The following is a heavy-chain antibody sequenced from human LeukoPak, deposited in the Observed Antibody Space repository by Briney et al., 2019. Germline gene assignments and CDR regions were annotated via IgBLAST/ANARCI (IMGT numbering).Heavy chain of an antibody. Sequence: PGGSLRLSCAASGFTFSSYSMNWVRQAPGKGLEWVSSISSSSSYIYYADSVKGRFTISRDNAKNSLYLQMNSLRAEDTAVYYCAREAGFWSGSRPLPYWGQGTLVTVSS. V-gene: IGHV3-21*01. D-gene: IGHD3-3*01. CDR1: GFTFSSYS. J-gene: IGHJ4*02. CDR2: ISSSSSYI. CDR3: AREAGFWSGSRPLPY.